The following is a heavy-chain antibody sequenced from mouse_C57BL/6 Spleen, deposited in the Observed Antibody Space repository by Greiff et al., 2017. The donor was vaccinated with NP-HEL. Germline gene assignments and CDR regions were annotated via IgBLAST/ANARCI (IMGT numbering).Heavy chain of an antibody. Sequence: EVQVVESGGGLVKPGGSLKLSCAASGFTFSDYGMHWVRQAPEKGLEWVAYISSGSSTIYYADTVKGRFTISRDNAKNTLFLQMTSLRSEDTAMYYCARGAVLRAMDYWGQGTSVTVSS. J-gene: IGHJ4*01. CDR1: GFTFSDYG. CDR2: ISSGSSTI. V-gene: IGHV5-17*01. CDR3: ARGAVLRAMDY.